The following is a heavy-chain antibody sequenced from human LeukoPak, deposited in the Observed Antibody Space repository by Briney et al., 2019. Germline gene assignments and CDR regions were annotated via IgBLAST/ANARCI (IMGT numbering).Heavy chain of an antibody. CDR3: ARDVDESYYYDSSGNPSGAVDI. CDR1: GFTFRSYE. D-gene: IGHD3-22*01. J-gene: IGHJ3*02. V-gene: IGHV3-48*03. CDR2: ICTSGDTM. Sequence: GGSLRLSCAASGFTFRSYEIHWVRQAPGKGLEWISYICTSGDTMYYADSVKGRFTISRDNAKNSVYLHMNSLRAEDTAVYYCARDVDESYYYDSSGNPSGAVDIWGQGTTVTVSS.